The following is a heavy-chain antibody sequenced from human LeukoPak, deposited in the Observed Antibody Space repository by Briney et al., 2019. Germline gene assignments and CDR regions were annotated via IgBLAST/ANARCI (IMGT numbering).Heavy chain of an antibody. J-gene: IGHJ5*02. CDR2: INHSGST. Sequence: PSETLSLTCAVYGGSFSGYYWSWIRQPPGKGLEWIGEINHSGSTNYNPSLKSRVTISVDTSKNQFSLKLSSVTAADTAVYYCARLRGYYGSGRYNWFDPWGQGTLVTVSS. D-gene: IGHD3-10*01. CDR3: ARLRGYYGSGRYNWFDP. V-gene: IGHV4-34*01. CDR1: GGSFSGYY.